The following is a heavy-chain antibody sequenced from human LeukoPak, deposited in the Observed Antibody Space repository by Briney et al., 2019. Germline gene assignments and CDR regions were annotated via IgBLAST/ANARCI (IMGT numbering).Heavy chain of an antibody. V-gene: IGHV3-21*01. J-gene: IGHJ4*02. D-gene: IGHD3-22*01. Sequence: GGSLRLSCAASGFTFSSYSMNWVRQAPGKGLEWVSSISSSSSYIYYADSVKGRFTISRDNAKNSLYPQMNSLRAEDTAVYYCARDGDYYDSSGLFDYWGQGTLVTVSS. CDR2: ISSSSSYI. CDR3: ARDGDYYDSSGLFDY. CDR1: GFTFSSYS.